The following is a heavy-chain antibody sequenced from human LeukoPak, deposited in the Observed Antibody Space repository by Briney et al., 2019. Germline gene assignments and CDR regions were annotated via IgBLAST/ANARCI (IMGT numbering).Heavy chain of an antibody. CDR2: IKQDGSEK. CDR1: GFTFTTYW. CDR3: ARPLMYYYGSETYFWFDP. V-gene: IGHV3-7*01. D-gene: IGHD3-10*01. Sequence: PGGSLRPSCAASGFTFTTYWMGWVRQAPGKGLEWVANIKQDGSEKYYVDSVKGRFTISRDNAKNSLSLQMNSLRAEDTAVYYCARPLMYYYGSETYFWFDPWGQGTPVTVTS. J-gene: IGHJ5*02.